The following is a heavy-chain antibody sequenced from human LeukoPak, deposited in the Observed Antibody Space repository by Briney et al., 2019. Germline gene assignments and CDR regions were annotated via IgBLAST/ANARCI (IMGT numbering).Heavy chain of an antibody. CDR2: ISGSGDST. CDR1: GFTFSSYA. J-gene: IGHJ4*02. CDR3: PKGCASTSCYTSEY. V-gene: IGHV3-23*01. Sequence: GGSLRLSCAASGFTFSSYAMSWFRQAPGRGLDWVSTISGSGDSTYYADSVKGRFTISRDNSKNTLYLQMNSLRPEDTAVYYCPKGCASTSCYTSEYWGQGTLVTVSS. D-gene: IGHD2-2*02.